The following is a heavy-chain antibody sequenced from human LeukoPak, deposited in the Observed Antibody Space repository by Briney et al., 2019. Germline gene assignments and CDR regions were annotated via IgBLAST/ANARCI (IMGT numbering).Heavy chain of an antibody. J-gene: IGHJ6*03. CDR1: GFTFVSYN. V-gene: IGHV3-48*01. Sequence: GGSLRLSCAAAGFTFVSYNMNWVRKAPGKGLEWVAYISSSSSLIYYAGSVKGRFTVSRDSVKRSLYLQMNSLRAEDTAVYYCARDGNRDGDMDVWGKGTTVTVSS. D-gene: IGHD1-1*01. CDR3: ARDGNRDGDMDV. CDR2: ISSSSSLI.